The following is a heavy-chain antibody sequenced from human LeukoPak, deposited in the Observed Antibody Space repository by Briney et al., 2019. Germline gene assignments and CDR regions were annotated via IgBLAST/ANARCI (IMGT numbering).Heavy chain of an antibody. Sequence: GGSLRLSCAASGFTFSSYSMNWVRQAPGKGLEWVSSIFPSGGEIHYADSVRGRFTISRDNSKSTLSLQMNSLRAEDTAVYYCASQISSGWYDFDYWGQGTLVTVSS. CDR2: IFPSGGEI. CDR1: GFTFSSYS. CDR3: ASQISSGWYDFDY. D-gene: IGHD6-19*01. V-gene: IGHV3-21*01. J-gene: IGHJ4*02.